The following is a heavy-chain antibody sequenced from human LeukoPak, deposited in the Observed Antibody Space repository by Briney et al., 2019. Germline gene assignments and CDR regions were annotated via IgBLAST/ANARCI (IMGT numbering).Heavy chain of an antibody. CDR1: GGTFSSYA. CDR2: IIPIFGTA. D-gene: IGHD3-3*01. V-gene: IGHV1-69*13. Sequence: ASVKVSCKASGGTFSSYAISWVRQAPGQGLEWMGGIIPIFGTANYAQKFQGRVTITADESTSTAYMELRSLRSDDTAVYYCARLRFLEWFLDYWGQGTLVTVSS. CDR3: ARLRFLEWFLDY. J-gene: IGHJ4*02.